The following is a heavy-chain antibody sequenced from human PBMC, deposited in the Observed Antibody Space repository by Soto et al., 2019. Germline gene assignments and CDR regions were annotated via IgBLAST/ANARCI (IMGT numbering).Heavy chain of an antibody. D-gene: IGHD6-13*01. V-gene: IGHV1-69*13. CDR1: GGTFSSYA. Sequence: SVKVSCKASGGTFSSYAISWVRQAPGQGLEWMGGIIPIFGTANYAQKFQGRVTITADESTSTAYMELSSLRSEDTAVYYCVRSLISAAGPRFVHCAHGPLFTDSS. CDR3: VRSLISAAGPRFVH. J-gene: IGHJ1*01. CDR2: IIPIFGTA.